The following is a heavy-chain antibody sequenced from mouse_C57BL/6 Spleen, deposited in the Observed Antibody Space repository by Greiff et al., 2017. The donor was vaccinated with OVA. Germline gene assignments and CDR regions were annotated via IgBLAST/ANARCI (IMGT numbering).Heavy chain of an antibody. V-gene: IGHV5-17*01. CDR3: ARMVTRDYAMDY. D-gene: IGHD2-2*01. CDR1: GFTFSDYG. CDR2: ISSGSSTI. Sequence: EVKLQASGGGLVKPGGSLKLSCAASGFTFSDYGMHWVRQAPEKGLEWVAYISSGSSTIYYADTVKGRFTISRDNAKNTLFLQMTSLRSEDTAMYYCARMVTRDYAMDYWGQGTSVTVSS. J-gene: IGHJ4*01.